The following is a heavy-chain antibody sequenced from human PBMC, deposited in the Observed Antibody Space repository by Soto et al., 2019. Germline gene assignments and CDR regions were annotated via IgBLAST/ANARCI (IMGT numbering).Heavy chain of an antibody. J-gene: IGHJ4*02. V-gene: IGHV3-48*02. CDR3: ARKGVAFDY. CDR1: GFTFISYS. Sequence: WGSLRLSCAASGFTFISYSINWVRQAPGKGLEWISYISTTSSSIYYADSVKGRFTISRDNAKNSLFLQMSSLRDEDTAVYYCARKGVAFDYWGQGALVTVSS. D-gene: IGHD3-3*01. CDR2: ISTTSSSI.